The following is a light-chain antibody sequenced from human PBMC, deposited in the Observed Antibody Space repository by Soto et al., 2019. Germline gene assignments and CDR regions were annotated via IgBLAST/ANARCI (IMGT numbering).Light chain of an antibody. J-gene: IGKJ1*01. V-gene: IGKV3-15*01. CDR3: QPYNSYPWT. CDR1: QSVRRN. CDR2: GAS. Sequence: EILMTQYPATLSVSPGERATLSCWASQSVRRNIDWYQKNSGQAPRPLIYGASTRATGIPARLRGSGYGTEFTITISSMKNDDFETYYCQPYNSYPWTFGHGTKVDI.